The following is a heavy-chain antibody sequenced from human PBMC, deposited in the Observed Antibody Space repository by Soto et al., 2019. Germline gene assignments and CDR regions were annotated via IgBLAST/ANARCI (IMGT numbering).Heavy chain of an antibody. CDR2: ISFGGDNK. D-gene: IGHD2-2*01. V-gene: IGHV3-30-3*01. J-gene: IGHJ5*02. Sequence: SLRLSCAASGFTFSSYAMHWVRQAPGKGLEWVAVISFGGDNKYYADSVKGRFTISRGNLKNTLCLQMNSLRVEDTAVYYCARASTNKGRPGSSNWFDPWGQGTLVTVSS. CDR3: ARASTNKGRPGSSNWFDP. CDR1: GFTFSSYA.